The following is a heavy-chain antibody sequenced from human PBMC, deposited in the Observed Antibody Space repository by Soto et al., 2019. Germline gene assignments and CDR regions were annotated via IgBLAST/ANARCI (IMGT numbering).Heavy chain of an antibody. CDR3: ASTYGGSFSLFDY. Sequence: SETLSLTCTVSGGSLSNINYYWGWIRQPPGKGLEWIGSIYYSGSTYYNPSLKSRVTISLDTSKNQFSLKLSSVTAADTAVYFCASTYGGSFSLFDYWGQGTLVTVSS. J-gene: IGHJ4*02. CDR2: IYYSGST. V-gene: IGHV4-39*01. CDR1: GGSLSNINYY. D-gene: IGHD1-26*01.